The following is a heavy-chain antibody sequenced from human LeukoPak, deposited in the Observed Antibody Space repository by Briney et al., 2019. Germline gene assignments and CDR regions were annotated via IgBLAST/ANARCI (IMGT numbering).Heavy chain of an antibody. CDR1: GGSISSYY. CDR3: ARHVKREYFDY. Sequence: SSETLSLTCTVSGGSISSYYWSWIRQPPGKGLEWIGYIYYSGSTNYNPSLKSRVTISVDTSKNQFSLKLSSVTAADTAVYYCARHVKREYFDYWGQGTLVTVSS. J-gene: IGHJ4*02. D-gene: IGHD1-26*01. CDR2: IYYSGST. V-gene: IGHV4-59*08.